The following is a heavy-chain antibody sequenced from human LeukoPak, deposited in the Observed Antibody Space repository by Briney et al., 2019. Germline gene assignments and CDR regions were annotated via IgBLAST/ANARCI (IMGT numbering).Heavy chain of an antibody. Sequence: SETLSLTCAVYGGSFTGYYLNWIRQPPGKGPEWIGEINHSGTSNYNPSLKSRVTLSVDTSKNEFSLNLGPVTAADTAVYFCARGRGGSGWNYNYFMDVWDEGSTVTVSS. CDR1: GGSFTGYY. D-gene: IGHD6-19*01. CDR3: ARGRGGSGWNYNYFMDV. CDR2: INHSGTS. J-gene: IGHJ6*03. V-gene: IGHV4-34*01.